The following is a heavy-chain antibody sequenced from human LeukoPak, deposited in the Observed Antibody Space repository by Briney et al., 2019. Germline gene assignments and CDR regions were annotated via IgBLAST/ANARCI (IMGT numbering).Heavy chain of an antibody. D-gene: IGHD5-18*01. Sequence: ASVKVSCKASGYTFTGYYMHWVRQAPGQGREWMGWINPNSGGTNYAQKFQGRVTMTRDTSISTAYMELSRLRSDDTAVYYCARGRSSYGKHLDYWGQGTLVTVSS. CDR3: ARGRSSYGKHLDY. V-gene: IGHV1-2*02. J-gene: IGHJ4*02. CDR2: INPNSGGT. CDR1: GYTFTGYY.